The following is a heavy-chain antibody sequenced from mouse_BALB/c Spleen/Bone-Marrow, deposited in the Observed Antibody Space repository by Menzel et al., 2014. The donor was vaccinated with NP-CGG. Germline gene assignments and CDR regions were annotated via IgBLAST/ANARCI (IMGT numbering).Heavy chain of an antibody. CDR3: ARDMGGLLFDY. D-gene: IGHD2-3*01. CDR1: GFTLTDYY. Sequence: EVKLMESGGGLVQPGGSLRLSCATSGFTLTDYYMNWVRQPPGKALEWLGFIRNKANGYTTEYSASVKGRFTISRDISQSILYLQMNTLRAEDSATYYCARDMGGLLFDYWGQGTTLTVSS. CDR2: IRNKANGYTT. V-gene: IGHV7-3*02. J-gene: IGHJ2*01.